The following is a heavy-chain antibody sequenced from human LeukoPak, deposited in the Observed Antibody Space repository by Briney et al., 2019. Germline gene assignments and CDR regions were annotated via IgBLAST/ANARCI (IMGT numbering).Heavy chain of an antibody. D-gene: IGHD3-9*01. CDR1: GYTFTSYG. J-gene: IGHJ4*02. Sequence: ASVKVSCKASGYTFTSYGISWVRQAPGQGLEWMGWISAYNGNTNYAQKLQGRVTMTTDTSTSTAYMELRSLRSDDTAVYYCARWEVPYYDILTGYGASDYWGQGTLVTVSS. CDR3: ARWEVPYYDILTGYGASDY. V-gene: IGHV1-18*01. CDR2: ISAYNGNT.